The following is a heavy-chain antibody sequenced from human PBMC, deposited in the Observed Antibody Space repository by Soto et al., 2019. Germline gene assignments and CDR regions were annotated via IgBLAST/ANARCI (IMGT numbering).Heavy chain of an antibody. J-gene: IGHJ4*02. D-gene: IGHD3-3*01. Sequence: ASVKVSCKASGYTFTSYDINWVRQATGQGLEWMGWMNPNSGNTGHAQKFQGRVTMTRNTSISTAYMQLSILRSEDTAVYYCETRWIGVDYGGQGTRVTVSS. CDR1: GYTFTSYD. CDR2: MNPNSGNT. CDR3: ETRWIGVDY. V-gene: IGHV1-8*01.